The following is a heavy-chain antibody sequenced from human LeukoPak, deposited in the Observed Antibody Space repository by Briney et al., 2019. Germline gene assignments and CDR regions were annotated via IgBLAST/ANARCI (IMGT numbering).Heavy chain of an antibody. D-gene: IGHD1-1*01. J-gene: IGHJ3*02. CDR3: ARETSTDAFDI. CDR2: IYYSGST. V-gene: IGHV4-59*08. Sequence: SETLSLTCTVSGVSISNYYWSWIRQPPGKGLEWIGYIYYSGSTNYNPSLKSRVTISVDTSKNQFSLNLSSVTAADTAVYYCARETSTDAFDIWGQGTMVTVSS. CDR1: GVSISNYY.